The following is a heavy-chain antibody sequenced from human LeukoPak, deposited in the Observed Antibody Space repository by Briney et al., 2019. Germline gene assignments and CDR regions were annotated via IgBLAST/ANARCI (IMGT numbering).Heavy chain of an antibody. D-gene: IGHD3-22*01. V-gene: IGHV3-11*01. J-gene: IGHJ3*02. Sequence: GGSLRLSCAASGFTFSDYYMSWSRQAPGKGLEWVSYISSSGSTIYYADSVKGRFTISRDNAKNSLYLQMNSLRAEDTAVYYCTTGYDSSGYYYVYSYAFDIWGQGTMVTVSS. CDR3: TTGYDSSGYYYVYSYAFDI. CDR2: ISSSGSTI. CDR1: GFTFSDYY.